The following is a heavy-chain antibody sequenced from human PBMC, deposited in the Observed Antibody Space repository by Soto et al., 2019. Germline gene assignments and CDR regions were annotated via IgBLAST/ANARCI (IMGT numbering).Heavy chain of an antibody. V-gene: IGHV1-2*04. J-gene: IGHJ4*02. CDR2: INPNSGGT. CDR3: ARDAGRIAAAGTEFNY. CDR1: GYTFTGYY. D-gene: IGHD6-13*01. Sequence: TSVKVSCAASGYTFTGYYIHWVRQAPGQGLEWMGWINPNSGGTNYAQKFQGWVTMTRDTSISTAYMELSRLRSDDTAVYYCARDAGRIAAAGTEFNYWGQGTLVTVSS.